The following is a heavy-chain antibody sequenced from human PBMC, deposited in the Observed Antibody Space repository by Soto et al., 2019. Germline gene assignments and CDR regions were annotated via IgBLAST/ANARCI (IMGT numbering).Heavy chain of an antibody. V-gene: IGHV4-39*01. J-gene: IGHJ4*02. CDR3: ASSPNYDFWSGYTPGGY. CDR2: IYYSGST. Sequence: SETLSLTCTVSGGSISSSSYYWGWIRQPPGKGLEWIGSIYYSGSTYYNPSLKSRVTISVDTSKNQFSLKLSSVTAADTAVYYCASSPNYDFWSGYTPGGYWGQGTLVTVSS. CDR1: GGSISSSSYY. D-gene: IGHD3-3*01.